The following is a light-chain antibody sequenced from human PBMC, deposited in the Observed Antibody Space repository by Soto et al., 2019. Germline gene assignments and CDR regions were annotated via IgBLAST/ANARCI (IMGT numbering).Light chain of an antibody. V-gene: IGKV3-11*01. CDR1: QSVSSY. J-gene: IGKJ3*01. CDR2: DAS. CDR3: QQRSNWPPLFT. Sequence: EIVLTQSPATLSLSPGERATLSCRASQSVSSYLACSQQKPGQAPRLLIYDASNRATGIPSRFSGSGSGPDFTLTISSLEPEDFAVYYCQQRSNWPPLFTFGPGTKVDI.